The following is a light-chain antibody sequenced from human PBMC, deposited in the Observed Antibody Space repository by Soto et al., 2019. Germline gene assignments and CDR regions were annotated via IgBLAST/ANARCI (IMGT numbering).Light chain of an antibody. Sequence: QSALTQPASVSGSLGQSITISCTGTSSDVGSYNLVSWYQQHPGKAPKLMIYEGSKRPSGVSNRFSGSKSGNTASLTISGLQAEDDADYYCCSYAGSSTYVVFGGGTKLTVL. CDR1: SSDVGSYNL. CDR3: CSYAGSSTYVV. V-gene: IGLV2-23*01. J-gene: IGLJ2*01. CDR2: EGS.